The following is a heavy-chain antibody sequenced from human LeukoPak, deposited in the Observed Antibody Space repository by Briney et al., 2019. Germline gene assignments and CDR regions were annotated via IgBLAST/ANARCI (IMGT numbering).Heavy chain of an antibody. CDR1: GGSINSDRYY. CDR2: IYYSGST. V-gene: IGHV4-39*07. CDR3: ARTDIYYPYDTFDI. D-gene: IGHD1-26*01. J-gene: IGHJ3*02. Sequence: SETLSLTCAVSGGSINSDRYYWGWIRQPPGKGLEWIGIIYYSGSTYYNPSLKSRVTISVDTSKNQFSLKLSSVTAADTAVYYCARTDIYYPYDTFDIWGQGTMVTVSS.